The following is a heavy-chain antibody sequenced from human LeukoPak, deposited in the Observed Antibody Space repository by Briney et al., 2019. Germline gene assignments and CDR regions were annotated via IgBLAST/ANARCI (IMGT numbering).Heavy chain of an antibody. CDR1: GFTFSDYY. CDR2: ISSSGNTV. D-gene: IGHD6-19*01. Sequence: AGSLRLSCAASGFTFSDYYMSWIRQAPGKGLEWVSYISSSGNTVKYADSVKGRFTISRDNAKNSLYLQMNSLRAEDTAVYYCARDQVSVAGTGIDYWGQGTLVTVSS. V-gene: IGHV3-11*04. CDR3: ARDQVSVAGTGIDY. J-gene: IGHJ4*02.